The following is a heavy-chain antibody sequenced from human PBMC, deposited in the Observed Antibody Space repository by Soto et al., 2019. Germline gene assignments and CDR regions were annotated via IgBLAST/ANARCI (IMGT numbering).Heavy chain of an antibody. CDR2: ISHYGDFT. CDR3: DNDRYLDHDSLGYLFDT. J-gene: IGHJ5*02. Sequence: EVQLLESGGDLIQPGGSLRLSCAASGFTFNIYAMAWVRQAPGYGLEWVSAISHYGDFTYYADSVEGRFTISIDHPKNTMYLKMNSLRAEDTALSYCDNDRYLDHDSLGYLFDTWGQGTLVTVSS. V-gene: IGHV3-23*01. D-gene: IGHD3-22*01. CDR1: GFTFNIYA.